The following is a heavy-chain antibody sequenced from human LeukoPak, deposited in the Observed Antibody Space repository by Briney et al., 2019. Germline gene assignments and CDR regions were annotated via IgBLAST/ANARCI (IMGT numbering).Heavy chain of an antibody. V-gene: IGHV3-48*03. CDR2: ISSSGSTI. CDR3: ARFLYGDYALDY. J-gene: IGHJ4*02. Sequence: GGSLRLSCAASGFTFSSYEMNWVRQAPGKGLEGVSYISSSGSTIYYADSVKGRFTISRDNAKNSLYLQMNSLRAEDTAVYYCARFLYGDYALDYWGQGTLVTVSS. CDR1: GFTFSSYE. D-gene: IGHD4-17*01.